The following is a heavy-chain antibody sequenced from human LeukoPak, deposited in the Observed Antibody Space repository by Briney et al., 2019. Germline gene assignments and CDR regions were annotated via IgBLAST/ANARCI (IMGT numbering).Heavy chain of an antibody. V-gene: IGHV3-23*01. CDR1: GFTFSNYA. Sequence: GGSLRLSCAASGFTFSNYAMSWVRQAPGKGLEWVSVISGSGGSTYYADSVKGRFTISRDNAKNSLYLQMNSLRAEDTAVYYCARDGAAVAGTAIEYWGQGTLVTVSS. CDR3: ARDGAAVAGTAIEY. J-gene: IGHJ4*02. D-gene: IGHD6-19*01. CDR2: ISGSGGST.